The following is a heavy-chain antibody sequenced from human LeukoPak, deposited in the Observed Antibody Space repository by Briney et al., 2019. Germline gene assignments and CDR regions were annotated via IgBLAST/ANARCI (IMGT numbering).Heavy chain of an antibody. D-gene: IGHD3-10*01. CDR1: GGSISSSSYY. CDR3: AREGLGSGSDP. CDR2: IYYSGST. V-gene: IGHV4-39*07. Sequence: SETLSLTCTVSGGSISSSSYYWGWIRQPPGKGLEWIGSIYYSGSTYYNPSLKSRVTISVDTSKNQFSLKLSSVTAADTAVYYCAREGLGSGSDPWGQGTLVTVSS. J-gene: IGHJ5*02.